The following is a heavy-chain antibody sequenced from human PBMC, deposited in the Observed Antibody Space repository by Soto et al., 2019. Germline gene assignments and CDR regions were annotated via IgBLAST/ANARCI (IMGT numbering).Heavy chain of an antibody. J-gene: IGHJ4*02. D-gene: IGHD6-19*01. CDR2: IFSNDEK. CDR3: ARMSSGWVPTYYFDY. V-gene: IGHV2-26*01. CDR1: GFSLSNARMG. Sequence: QVTLKESGPVLVKPTETLTLTCTVSGFSLSNARMGVSWIRQPPVKALEWLAHIFSNDEKSYRTSLKSRLTISKDTSKSQVVLTMTNMDPLDTATYYCARMSSGWVPTYYFDYWDQGTLVTVSS.